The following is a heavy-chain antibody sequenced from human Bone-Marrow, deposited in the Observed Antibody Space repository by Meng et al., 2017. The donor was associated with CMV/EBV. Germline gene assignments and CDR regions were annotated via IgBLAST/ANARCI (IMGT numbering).Heavy chain of an antibody. CDR1: GYTFFSYD. J-gene: IGHJ4*02. D-gene: IGHD3-3*01. V-gene: IGHV1-46*01. Sequence: ASVKVSCKASGYTFFSYDINWVRQAPGQGLEWMGIINPSGDNTNYAQNYQGRVTITRDTSTSTVYMELSSLRSEDTAVYYCARATSTIFGVILYRHFDYWGQGTQVTVSS. CDR3: ARATSTIFGVILYRHFDY. CDR2: INPSGDNT.